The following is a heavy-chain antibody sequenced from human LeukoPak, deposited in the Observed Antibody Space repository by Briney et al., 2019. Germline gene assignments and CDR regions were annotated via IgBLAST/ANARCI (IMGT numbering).Heavy chain of an antibody. CDR2: ITSSGSTT. CDR3: ARDPDYGDPE. J-gene: IGHJ4*02. V-gene: IGHV3-11*01. CDR1: GFTFSDHY. Sequence: GGSLRLSCVASGFTFSDHYMSWFRLSPGKGLEWLSYITSSGSTTDYADSVKGRFTISRDNAKNSMFLQMDSLRPEDTAVYYCARDPDYGDPEWGQGTLVTVSS. D-gene: IGHD4-17*01.